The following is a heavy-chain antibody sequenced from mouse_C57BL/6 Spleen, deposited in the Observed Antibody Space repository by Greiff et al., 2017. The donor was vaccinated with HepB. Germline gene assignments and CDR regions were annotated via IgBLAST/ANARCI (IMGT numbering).Heavy chain of an antibody. V-gene: IGHV1-59*01. J-gene: IGHJ3*01. CDR2: IDPSDSYT. CDR3: ARDPYYGSRGGFAY. D-gene: IGHD1-1*01. CDR1: GYTFTSYW. Sequence: QVQLQQPGAELVRPGTSVKLSCKASGYTFTSYWMHWVKQRPGQGLEWIGVIDPSDSYTNYNQKFKGKATLTVDTSSSTAYMQLSSLTSEDSAVYYCARDPYYGSRGGFAYWGQGTLVTVSA.